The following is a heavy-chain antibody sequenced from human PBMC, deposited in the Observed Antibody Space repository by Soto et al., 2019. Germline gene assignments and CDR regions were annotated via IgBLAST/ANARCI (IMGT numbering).Heavy chain of an antibody. V-gene: IGHV1-18*01. CDR3: ARDRVPAATDYYYGMDV. D-gene: IGHD2-2*01. CDR1: GYAFSCYG. CDR2: ISAYNGNT. Sequence: GVSLKVYGKGFGYAFSCYGIRWLQKTPGQGLEWMGWISAYNGNTNYAQKLQGRVTMTTDTSTSTAYMELRSLRSDDTAVYYCARDRVPAATDYYYGMDVWGQGTTVTVSS. J-gene: IGHJ6*02.